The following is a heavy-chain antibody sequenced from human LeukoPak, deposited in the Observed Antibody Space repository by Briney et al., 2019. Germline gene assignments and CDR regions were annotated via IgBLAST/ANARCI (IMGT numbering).Heavy chain of an antibody. CDR2: ISYIGST. Sequence: SETLALTCAVSADSFRSHYWTWIRQPPGKGLEWIGYISYIGSTNYNPSLKSRVTISIDTSKNQFSLKLSSVTAADTAVYYCARDLVTVTKGFDIWGQGTMVSVSS. D-gene: IGHD4-17*01. CDR3: ARDLVTVTKGFDI. CDR1: ADSFRSHY. J-gene: IGHJ3*02. V-gene: IGHV4-59*11.